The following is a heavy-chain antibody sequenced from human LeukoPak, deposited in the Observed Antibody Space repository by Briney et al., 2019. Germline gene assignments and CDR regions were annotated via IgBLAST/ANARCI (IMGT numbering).Heavy chain of an antibody. CDR1: GFIFTGYF. CDR2: IKHDGSEK. V-gene: IGHV3-7*01. J-gene: IGHJ4*02. CDR3: ATDRGWRTSGYYPYYFEY. D-gene: IGHD3-3*01. Sequence: GGSLRLSCAASGFIFTGYFMSWVRQAPGKGLEWVASIKHDGSEKYYVDSVRGRFTISRDNTKNLLYLQMSSLRAEDTAVYYCATDRGWRTSGYYPYYFEYWGQGTLVTFSS.